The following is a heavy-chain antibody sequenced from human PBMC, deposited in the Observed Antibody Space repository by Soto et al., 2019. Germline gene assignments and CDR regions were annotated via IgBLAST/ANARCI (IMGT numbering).Heavy chain of an antibody. Sequence: SETLSLTCAVSGGSISSGGYSWSWIRQPPGKGLEWIGYIYHSGSTYYNPSLKSRVTISVDRSKNQFSLKLSSVTAADTVAYYCASAGSGYGFDYWGQGTLVTVSS. J-gene: IGHJ4*02. CDR3: ASAGSGYGFDY. CDR1: GGSISSGGYS. V-gene: IGHV4-30-2*01. D-gene: IGHD3-22*01. CDR2: IYHSGST.